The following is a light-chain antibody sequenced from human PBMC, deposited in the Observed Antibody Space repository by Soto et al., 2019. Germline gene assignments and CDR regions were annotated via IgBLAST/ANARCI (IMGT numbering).Light chain of an antibody. J-gene: IGKJ1*01. CDR3: QQYGTSPWT. CDR2: GAS. V-gene: IGKV3-20*01. CDR1: QTVCSNY. Sequence: IVLTQAPVTLSFSPGEGXXLXXXXSQTVCSNYIGWNQQTPGQAPRRLIFGASSRATGIPDRFSGSGSGTDFTLTISRLEPEDFAVYYCQQYGTSPWTFGQGTKVDIK.